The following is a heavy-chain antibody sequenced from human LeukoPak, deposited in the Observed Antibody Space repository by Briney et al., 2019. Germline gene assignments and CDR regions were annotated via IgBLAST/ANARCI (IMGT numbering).Heavy chain of an antibody. CDR3: ARAPTTVTTLWFDP. J-gene: IGHJ5*02. CDR1: GGTFSSYA. D-gene: IGHD4-17*01. Sequence: SVRVSCKASGGTFSSYAISWVRQAPGQGLEWMGRIIPIFGIANYAQKFQGRVTITADKSTSTAYMELSSLRSEDTAVYYCARAPTTVTTLWFDPWGQGTLVTVSS. CDR2: IIPIFGIA. V-gene: IGHV1-69*04.